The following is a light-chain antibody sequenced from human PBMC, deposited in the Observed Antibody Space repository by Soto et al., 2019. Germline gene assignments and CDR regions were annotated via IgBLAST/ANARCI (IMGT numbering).Light chain of an antibody. CDR2: AAS. Sequence: VIWVTQSPSLLSASTGDRVTISCRTSQGISTYLAWYQQKPGKAPELLIYAASTLKSGVPSRFSGSGSGTDFTLTISCLQSEDFATYYCQQYYSFPRTFGQGTKVDIK. CDR3: QQYYSFPRT. J-gene: IGKJ1*01. V-gene: IGKV1D-8*01. CDR1: QGISTY.